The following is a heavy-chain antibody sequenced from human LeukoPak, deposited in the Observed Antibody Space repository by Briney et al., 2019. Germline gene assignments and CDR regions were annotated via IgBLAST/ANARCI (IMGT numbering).Heavy chain of an antibody. J-gene: IGHJ2*01. D-gene: IGHD4-23*01. V-gene: IGHV4-39*07. CDR2: IYYSGST. Sequence: SETLSLTCTVSGGSISSSSYHWGWIRQPPGKGLEWIGSIYYSGSTYYNPSLKSRVTISVDTSKNQFSLKLSSMTAADTAVYYCARDRVHKNYGGNSPWYFDLWGRGTLVTVSS. CDR1: GGSISSSSYH. CDR3: ARDRVHKNYGGNSPWYFDL.